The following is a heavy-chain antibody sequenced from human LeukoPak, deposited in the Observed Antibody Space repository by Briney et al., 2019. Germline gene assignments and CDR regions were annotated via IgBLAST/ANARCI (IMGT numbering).Heavy chain of an antibody. J-gene: IGHJ6*03. V-gene: IGHV4-59*08. D-gene: IGHD3-16*01. Sequence: PSETLSLTCTVSGGSISSYYWSWIRQPPGKGLEWIGYIYYSGSTNYNPSLKSRVTISVGTSKNQFSLKLSSVTAADTAVYYCARHALGYYYYMDVWGKGTTVTVFS. CDR3: ARHALGYYYYMDV. CDR1: GGSISSYY. CDR2: IYYSGST.